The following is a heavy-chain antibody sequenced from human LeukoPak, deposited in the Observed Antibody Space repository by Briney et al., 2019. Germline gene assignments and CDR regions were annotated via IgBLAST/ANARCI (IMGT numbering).Heavy chain of an antibody. V-gene: IGHV3-66*02. CDR2: IYSGGST. J-gene: IGHJ6*02. Sequence: GGSLRLSCAASGFTVSSNYMSWVRQAPGKGLEWVSVIYSGGSTYYADSVKGRFTISRDNSKNTLYLQMNSLRAEDTAVYYCARGTPSSSGWLYYGMDVWGQGTTVTVSS. CDR1: GFTVSSNY. CDR3: ARGTPSSSGWLYYGMDV. D-gene: IGHD6-19*01.